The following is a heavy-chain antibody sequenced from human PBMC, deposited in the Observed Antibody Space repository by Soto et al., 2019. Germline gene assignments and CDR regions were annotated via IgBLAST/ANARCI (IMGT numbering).Heavy chain of an antibody. Sequence: SETLSLTCAVYGGSFSGYYWRWIRQPPGKGLEWIGEINHSGSTNYNPSLKSRVTISVDTSRNQFSLKLSSVTAADTAVYYCARNPYYYDSSGYLSAEYYYYYGMDVWGQGTTVTVSS. V-gene: IGHV4-34*01. CDR1: GGSFSGYY. CDR3: ARNPYYYDSSGYLSAEYYYYYGMDV. J-gene: IGHJ6*02. CDR2: INHSGST. D-gene: IGHD3-22*01.